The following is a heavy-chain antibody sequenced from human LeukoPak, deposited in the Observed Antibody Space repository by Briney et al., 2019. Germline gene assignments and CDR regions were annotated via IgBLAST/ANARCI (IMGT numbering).Heavy chain of an antibody. Sequence: SETLSLTCTVSGGTISSYYWNWIRQPPGKGLEWIGYIHYSGSTNYNPSLKSRVTISVDTSKNQFSLKLTSVTAADTAVYYCASLDTTVTLFDYWGQGTLVTVSS. CDR1: GGTISSYY. D-gene: IGHD4-17*01. V-gene: IGHV4-59*08. J-gene: IGHJ4*02. CDR3: ASLDTTVTLFDY. CDR2: IHYSGST.